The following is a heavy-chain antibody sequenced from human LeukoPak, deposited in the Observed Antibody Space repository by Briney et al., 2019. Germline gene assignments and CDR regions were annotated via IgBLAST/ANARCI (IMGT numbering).Heavy chain of an antibody. D-gene: IGHD6-13*01. CDR1: GFTFDDYA. J-gene: IGHJ4*02. CDR2: ISWNSGSI. Sequence: PGRSLRLSCAASGFTFDDYAMHWVRQAPGKGLEWVSSISWNSGSIGYADSVKGRFTISRDNAKDSLYLQMNSLRAEDMAFYYCAKDIAATGNLYFDYWGQGTLVTVSS. CDR3: AKDIAATGNLYFDY. V-gene: IGHV3-9*03.